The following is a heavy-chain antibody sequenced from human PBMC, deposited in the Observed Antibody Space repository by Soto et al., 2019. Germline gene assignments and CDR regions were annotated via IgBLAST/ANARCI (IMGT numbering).Heavy chain of an antibody. Sequence: GGSLRLSCAASGFTVSSNYMSWVRQAPGKGLEWVSVIYSGGSTYYADSVKGRFTISRDNSKNTLYLQMNSLRAEDTAGYYCARTPNYYGSGSYLTLYYFDYWGQGTLVTVSS. CDR1: GFTVSSNY. CDR3: ARTPNYYGSGSYLTLYYFDY. J-gene: IGHJ4*02. V-gene: IGHV3-66*01. CDR2: IYSGGST. D-gene: IGHD3-10*01.